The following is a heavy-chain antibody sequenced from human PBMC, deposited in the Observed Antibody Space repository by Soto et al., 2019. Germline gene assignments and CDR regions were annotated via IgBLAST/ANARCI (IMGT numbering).Heavy chain of an antibody. CDR3: ARVGDGYNYVDY. Sequence: ASETLSLTCVVSGYSISSGYYCGWIRQPPGTGLEWIGSIYRSGSAYYNPSLKSRVTISIDTSKNQFSLKLNSVTAADTAVYYCARVGDGYNYVDYWGQGTLVTVSS. J-gene: IGHJ4*02. V-gene: IGHV4-38-2*01. CDR2: IYRSGSA. CDR1: GYSISSGYY. D-gene: IGHD1-26*01.